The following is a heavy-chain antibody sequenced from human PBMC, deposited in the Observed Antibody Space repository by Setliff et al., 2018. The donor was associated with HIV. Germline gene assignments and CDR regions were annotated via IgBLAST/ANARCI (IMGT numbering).Heavy chain of an antibody. V-gene: IGHV3-11*04. D-gene: IGHD3-3*01. CDR1: GFAFSDCY. Sequence: GGSLRLSCVASGFAFSDCYMSWIRQAPGKGLEWVSYISSSGSDVYYADSVKGRFTISRDNSRNSLYLQMNSLREEDTAVYYCARGITIFGVVIMGYYMDVWGKGTTVTVSS. CDR3: ARGITIFGVVIMGYYMDV. J-gene: IGHJ6*03. CDR2: ISSSGSDV.